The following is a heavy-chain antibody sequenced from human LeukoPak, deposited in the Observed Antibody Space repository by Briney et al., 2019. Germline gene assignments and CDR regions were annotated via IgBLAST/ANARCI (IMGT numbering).Heavy chain of an antibody. Sequence: PGGSLRLSCAASGFTFSSYSMNWVRQAPGKGLEWVSYISSSSSTIYYADSVKGRFTISRDNAKNSPYLQMNSLRAEDTAVYYCARDKHYYGSGSYPYWGQGTLVTVSS. CDR3: ARDKHYYGSGSYPY. J-gene: IGHJ4*02. V-gene: IGHV3-48*01. CDR1: GFTFSSYS. D-gene: IGHD3-10*01. CDR2: ISSSSSTI.